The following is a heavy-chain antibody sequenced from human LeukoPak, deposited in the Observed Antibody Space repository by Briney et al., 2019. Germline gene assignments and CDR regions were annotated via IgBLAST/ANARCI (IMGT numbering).Heavy chain of an antibody. CDR1: GFTFSSYA. V-gene: IGHV3-30-3*01. CDR3: ARGVVVAALDY. CDR2: ISYDGSNK. Sequence: PGGSLRLSCAASGFTFSSYAMHWVRQAPGKGLEWVAVISYDGSNKYYADSVKGRFTISRDNSKNTLYPQMNSLRAEDTAVYYCARGVVVAALDYWGQGTLVTVSS. D-gene: IGHD2-15*01. J-gene: IGHJ4*02.